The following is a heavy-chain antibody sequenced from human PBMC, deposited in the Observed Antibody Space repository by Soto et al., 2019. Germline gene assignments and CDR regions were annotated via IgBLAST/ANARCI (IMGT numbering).Heavy chain of an antibody. CDR1: GFTFGDYA. V-gene: IGHV3-49*04. CDR2: IRSKAYGGTT. D-gene: IGHD3-22*01. J-gene: IGHJ5*02. Sequence: GGSLRLSCTASGFTFGDYAMSWVRQAPGKGLEWVGFIRSKAYGGTTEYAASVKGRFTISRDDSKSIAYLQMNSLKTEDTAVYYCTRAGYDSSGYYYPTDWFDPWGQGTLVTVSS. CDR3: TRAGYDSSGYYYPTDWFDP.